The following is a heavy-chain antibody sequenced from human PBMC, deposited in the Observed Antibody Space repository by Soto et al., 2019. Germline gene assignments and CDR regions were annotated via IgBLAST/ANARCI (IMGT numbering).Heavy chain of an antibody. Sequence: ASVKVSCKASGYTFTSYAMHWVRQAPGQRLEWMGWINAGNGNTKYSQKFQGRVTITRDTSASTAYMELSSLRSEDTAVYYCARVVVVIPPGYYYAMDVWGQGTTVTVSS. J-gene: IGHJ6*02. CDR3: ARVVVVIPPGYYYAMDV. V-gene: IGHV1-3*01. D-gene: IGHD3-22*01. CDR2: INAGNGNT. CDR1: GYTFTSYA.